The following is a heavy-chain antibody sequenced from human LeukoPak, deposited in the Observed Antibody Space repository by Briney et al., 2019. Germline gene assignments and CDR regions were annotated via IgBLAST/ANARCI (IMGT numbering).Heavy chain of an antibody. CDR2: IYPGDSDT. CDR3: ARQSRGSCYSSVCAFDI. J-gene: IGHJ3*02. CDR1: GYSFTSYW. Sequence: GESLKISCKGSGYSFTSYWIGWVRQMPGKGLEWMGIIYPGDSDTRYSPPFQGQVTISADKSISTAYLQWSSLKASDTAMYYCARQSRGSCYSSVCAFDIWGQGTMVTVSS. V-gene: IGHV5-51*01. D-gene: IGHD2-15*01.